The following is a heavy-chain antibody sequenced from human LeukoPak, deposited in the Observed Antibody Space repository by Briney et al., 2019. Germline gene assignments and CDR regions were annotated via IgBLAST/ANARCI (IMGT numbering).Heavy chain of an antibody. CDR2: ISGGTT. J-gene: IGHJ4*02. CDR3: SRGSGWLSVY. D-gene: IGHD6-19*01. V-gene: IGHV3-49*03. CDR1: GFTFGDYL. Sequence: LSGGSLRLSCTASGFTFGDYLMSWFRQAPGKGLEWIGFISGGTTEYAASVNGRFTISRDDSTSIAYLQMNSLTTEDTAVYYCSRGSGWLSVYWGKGTLVTVSS.